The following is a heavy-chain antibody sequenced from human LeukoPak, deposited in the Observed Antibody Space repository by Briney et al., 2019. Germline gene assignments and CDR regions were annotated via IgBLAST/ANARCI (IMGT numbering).Heavy chain of an antibody. V-gene: IGHV3-7*03. CDR3: AKDRSYGLFDP. J-gene: IGHJ5*02. CDR2: IKQDGSEK. D-gene: IGHD5-18*01. Sequence: GGSLRLSCAASGFTFSSYWMSWVRQAPGKGLEWVANIKQDGSEKYYVDSVKGRFTISRDNAKNSLYLQMNSLRAEDTAVYYCAKDRSYGLFDPWGQGTLVTVSS. CDR1: GFTFSSYW.